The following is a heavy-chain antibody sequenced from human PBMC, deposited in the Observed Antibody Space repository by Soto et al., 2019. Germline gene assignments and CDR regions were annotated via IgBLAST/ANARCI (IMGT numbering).Heavy chain of an antibody. CDR2: IWYDGSNK. Sequence: QVQLVESGGGVVQPGRSLRLSCAASGFTFSSYGMHWVRQAPGKGLEWVAVIWYDGSNKYYADSVKGRFTISRDNSKNALYRQMNSLRAEDRAVYYCARDQIIAVAGTSWYYGMDVWGQGTTVTVSS. J-gene: IGHJ6*02. CDR1: GFTFSSYG. D-gene: IGHD6-19*01. V-gene: IGHV3-33*01. CDR3: ARDQIIAVAGTSWYYGMDV.